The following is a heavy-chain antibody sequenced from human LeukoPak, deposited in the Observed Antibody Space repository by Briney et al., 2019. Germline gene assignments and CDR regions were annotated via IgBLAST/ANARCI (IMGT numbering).Heavy chain of an antibody. CDR1: GFTFSSYA. CDR2: ISGSGGST. CDR3: ARVVGRNWYLDL. Sequence: PGGSLRLSCAASGFTFSSYAMTWVRQAPGKGLEWVSGISGSGGSTYYADSVKGRFIVSRDNSKNSLSLQMNSLRAEDTAVYYCARVVGRNWYLDLWGRGTHVTVSS. V-gene: IGHV3-23*01. D-gene: IGHD1-14*01. J-gene: IGHJ2*01.